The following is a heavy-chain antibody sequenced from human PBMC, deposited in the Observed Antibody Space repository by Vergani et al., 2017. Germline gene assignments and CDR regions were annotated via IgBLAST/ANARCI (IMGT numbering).Heavy chain of an antibody. CDR3: ARGKLVPYYYYYGMDV. V-gene: IGHV4-34*01. Sequence: QVPLQQWGAGLLKPSETLSLTCAVYGGSFSGYFCSWLRQPPGKGLEWIGEVNHSGSTIYNPSLKSRVTISVDTSKNQFSLKLSSVTAADTAVYYCARGKLVPYYYYYGMDVWGQ. J-gene: IGHJ6*02. CDR1: GGSFSGYF. CDR2: VNHSGST. D-gene: IGHD6-13*01.